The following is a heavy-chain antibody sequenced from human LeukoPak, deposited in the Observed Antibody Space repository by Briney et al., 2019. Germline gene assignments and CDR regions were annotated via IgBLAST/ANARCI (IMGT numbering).Heavy chain of an antibody. J-gene: IGHJ4*02. CDR3: AAADEWELPGFDY. V-gene: IGHV3-21*01. CDR2: ISSSSSYI. D-gene: IGHD1-26*01. Sequence: GGSLRLSCAASGFTFSSYSMNWVRQAPGKGLEWVSSISSSSSYIYYADSVKGRFTISRDNAKNSLYLQMNSLRAEDTAVYYCAAADEWELPGFDYWGQGTLVTVSS. CDR1: GFTFSSYS.